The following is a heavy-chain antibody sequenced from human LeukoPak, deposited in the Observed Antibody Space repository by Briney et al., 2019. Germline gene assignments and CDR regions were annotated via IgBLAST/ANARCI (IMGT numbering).Heavy chain of an antibody. CDR3: AREPGEGSWILGSYYFDY. V-gene: IGHV4-30-4*01. D-gene: IGHD6-13*01. CDR2: IYYSGST. CDR1: GGSISSGDYY. Sequence: SETLSLTCTVSGGSISSGDYYWSWIRQPPGKGLEWIGYIYYSGSTYYNPSLKSRVTISVDTSKNQFSLKLSSVTAADTAVYYCAREPGEGSWILGSYYFDYWGQGTLVTVSS. J-gene: IGHJ4*02.